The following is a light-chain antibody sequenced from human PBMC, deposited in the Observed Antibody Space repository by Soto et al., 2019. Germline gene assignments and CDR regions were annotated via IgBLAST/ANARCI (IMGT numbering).Light chain of an antibody. CDR2: GAS. V-gene: IGKV3-20*01. J-gene: IGKJ2*01. CDR3: QQYGSSPPYT. Sequence: EIVLTQSPGTLSLSPGERATLSCRASQSVSSSYLAWYQQKPGQAPRLLIYGASSRATGIPDRFSGSGSGTAFTITISRMEHEDYAVYYCQQYGSSPPYTLGQGTKLEIK. CDR1: QSVSSSY.